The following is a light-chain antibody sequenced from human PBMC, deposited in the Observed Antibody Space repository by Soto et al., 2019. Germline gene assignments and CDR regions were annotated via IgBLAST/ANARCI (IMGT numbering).Light chain of an antibody. CDR2: HAS. CDR1: ESVDIY. Sequence: ETVLTQSPATLSLSPGETATLSCRASESVDIYLAWYQQKPGQAPRLLIYHASNRATGIPARFSGSGSGTDFTLTISSLDPEDSAVYYCQQRRNWPPLTFGGGTRVEI. CDR3: QQRRNWPPLT. J-gene: IGKJ4*01. V-gene: IGKV3-11*01.